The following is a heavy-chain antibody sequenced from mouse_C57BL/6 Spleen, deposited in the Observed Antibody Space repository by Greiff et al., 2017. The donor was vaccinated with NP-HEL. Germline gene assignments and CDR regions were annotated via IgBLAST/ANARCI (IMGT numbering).Heavy chain of an antibody. V-gene: IGHV1-82*01. D-gene: IGHD2-4*01. J-gene: IGHJ3*01. CDR3: AREDDYDVAWFAY. CDR1: GYAFSSSW. Sequence: QVQLQQSGPELVKPGASVKISCKASGYAFSSSWMNWVKQRPGKGLEWIGRIYPGDGDTNYNGKFKGKATLTADKSSSTAYMQLSSLTSEDSAVYFCAREDDYDVAWFAYWGQGTLVTVSA. CDR2: IYPGDGDT.